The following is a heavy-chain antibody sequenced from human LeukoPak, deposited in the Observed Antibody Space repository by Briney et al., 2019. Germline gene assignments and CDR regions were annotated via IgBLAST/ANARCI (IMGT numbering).Heavy chain of an antibody. CDR3: AKEDSITMVRGVTNRFDY. D-gene: IGHD3-10*01. Sequence: GGSLRLSCSVSGFTFSNYAMSWVRQAPGKGLKWVSGISGSDGTTFYADSVKGRFTISRDNSKNTLYLQMNSLRAEDTAVYYCAKEDSITMVRGVTNRFDYWGQGTLVTVSS. CDR1: GFTFSNYA. J-gene: IGHJ4*02. V-gene: IGHV3-23*01. CDR2: ISGSDGTT.